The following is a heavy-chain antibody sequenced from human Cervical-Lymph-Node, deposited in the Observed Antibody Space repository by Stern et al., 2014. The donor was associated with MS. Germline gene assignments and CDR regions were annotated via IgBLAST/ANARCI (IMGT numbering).Heavy chain of an antibody. CDR1: GGTFSNYA. Sequence: VQLVQSGAEVKKPGSSVTVSCKASGGTFSNYAITWFRQAPGRGLEWMGDTNPLFGTTNYAQKFQGRVTMTAHGSTATAYMELSGLRSEDTAVYYCAGDRHSSGFDHWGQGTLVTVSS. CDR2: TNPLFGTT. D-gene: IGHD3-22*01. CDR3: AGDRHSSGFDH. V-gene: IGHV1-69*01. J-gene: IGHJ4*02.